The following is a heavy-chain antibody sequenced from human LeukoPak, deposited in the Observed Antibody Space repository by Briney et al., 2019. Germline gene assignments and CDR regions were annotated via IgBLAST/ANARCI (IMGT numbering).Heavy chain of an antibody. CDR2: ICAGGTFT. J-gene: IGHJ4*02. D-gene: IGHD4-17*01. CDR3: PEVLDSTTYGYYYDD. CDR1: GLTFRSYA. Sequence: SLRLSCTASGLTFRSYATNGGCHAPGKGLEWVSGICAGGTFTYYADSVKGRFTISSDNSWTTLYLQLKSLRPADTAVYSCPEVLDSTTYGYYYDDWGEGTLVSASS. V-gene: IGHV3-23*01.